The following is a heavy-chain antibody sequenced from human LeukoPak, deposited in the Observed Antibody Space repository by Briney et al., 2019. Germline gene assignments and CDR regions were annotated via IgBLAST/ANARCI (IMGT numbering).Heavy chain of an antibody. CDR3: ARQGLDGFPTQGGAFDI. CDR2: IYYSGST. V-gene: IGHV4-34*01. CDR1: GGSFSGYY. D-gene: IGHD3-10*01. J-gene: IGHJ3*02. Sequence: PSETLSLTCAVYGGSFSGYYWSWIRQPPGKGLEWIGSIYYSGSTYYNPSLKSRVTISVDTSKNQFSLKLSSVTAADTAVYYCARQGLDGFPTQGGAFDIWGQGTMVTVSS.